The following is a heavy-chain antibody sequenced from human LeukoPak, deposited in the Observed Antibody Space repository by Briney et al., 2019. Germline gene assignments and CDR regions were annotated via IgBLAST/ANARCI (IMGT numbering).Heavy chain of an antibody. CDR2: IYYSGST. CDR1: GGSISSYY. D-gene: IGHD3-16*01. J-gene: IGHJ5*02. Sequence: SETLSLTCTVSGGSISSYYWSWIRQPPGKGLEWIGYIYYSGSTNYNPSLKSRVTISVDTSKNQFSLKLSSVTAADTAVYYCARDVSRGDHGFDPWGQGTLVTVSS. V-gene: IGHV4-59*01. CDR3: ARDVSRGDHGFDP.